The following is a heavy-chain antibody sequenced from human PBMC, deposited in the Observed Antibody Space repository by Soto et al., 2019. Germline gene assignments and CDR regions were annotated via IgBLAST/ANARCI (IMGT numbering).Heavy chain of an antibody. D-gene: IGHD3-3*01. J-gene: IGHJ4*02. CDR3: ASPLRWSGYYIAFDY. V-gene: IGHV1-69*01. CDR1: GATFSSFA. CDR2: IIPIFDTI. Sequence: QVQLLQSGAEVKKPGSSVKVSCKASGATFSSFAFSWVRQAPGQGLEWMGVIIPIFDTINYAQKFQSRVTITADESTGTAYMELSSLTSEDTAVYYCASPLRWSGYYIAFDYWGQGTLVIVSS.